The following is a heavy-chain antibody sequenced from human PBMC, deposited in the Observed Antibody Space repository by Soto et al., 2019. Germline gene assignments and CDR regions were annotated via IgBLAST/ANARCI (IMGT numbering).Heavy chain of an antibody. V-gene: IGHV3-13*05. CDR1: GFTFSSYD. D-gene: IGHD7-27*01. Sequence: GGSLRLSCAASGFTFSSYDMHWVRQATGKGLEWVSAIGTAGDPYYPGSVKGRFTISRENAKNSLYLQMNSLRAGDTAEYYCARASNSGASDAFDIWGQGTMVTVSS. CDR2: IGTAGDP. J-gene: IGHJ3*02. CDR3: ARASNSGASDAFDI.